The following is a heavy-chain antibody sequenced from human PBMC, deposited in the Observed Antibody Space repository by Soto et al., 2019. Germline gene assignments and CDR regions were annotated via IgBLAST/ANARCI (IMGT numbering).Heavy chain of an antibody. CDR3: ATGGRQWLVRGPPPYAEYFQH. V-gene: IGHV1-24*01. CDR1: GYTLTELS. CDR2: FDPEDGET. Sequence: GASVKVSCKVSGYTLTELSMHWVRQAPGKGLEWMGGFDPEDGETIYAQKFQGRVTMTEDTSTDTAYMELSSLRSEDTAVYYCATGGRQWLVRGPPPYAEYFQHWGQGTLVTVSS. J-gene: IGHJ1*01. D-gene: IGHD6-19*01.